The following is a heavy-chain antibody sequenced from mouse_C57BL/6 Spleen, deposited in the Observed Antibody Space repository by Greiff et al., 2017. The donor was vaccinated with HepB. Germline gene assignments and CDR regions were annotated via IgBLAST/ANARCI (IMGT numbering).Heavy chain of an antibody. CDR1: GYAFSSSW. Sequence: QVHVKQSGPELVKPGASVKISCKASGYAFSSSWMNWVKQRPGKGLEWIGRIYPGDGDTNYNGKFKGKATLTADKSSSTAYMQLSSLTSEDSAVYFCANLPDFDYWGQGTTLTVSS. CDR2: IYPGDGDT. J-gene: IGHJ2*01. D-gene: IGHD6-1*01. V-gene: IGHV1-82*01. CDR3: ANLPDFDY.